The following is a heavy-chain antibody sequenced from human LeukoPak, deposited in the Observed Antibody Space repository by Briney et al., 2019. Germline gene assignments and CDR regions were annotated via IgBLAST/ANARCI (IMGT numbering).Heavy chain of an antibody. CDR3: ARGLGTTNFDY. J-gene: IGHJ4*02. CDR2: VYTSGST. D-gene: IGHD1-26*01. CDR1: GDSISSDNYY. Sequence: PSQTLSLTCTVSGDSISSDNYYWSWIRQPAGKGLEWIGRVYTSGSTNYNPSLKSRVTISVDTSNNQVSLKLYSVPAADTAVYYCARGLGTTNFDYWGQGTLVTVSS. V-gene: IGHV4-61*02.